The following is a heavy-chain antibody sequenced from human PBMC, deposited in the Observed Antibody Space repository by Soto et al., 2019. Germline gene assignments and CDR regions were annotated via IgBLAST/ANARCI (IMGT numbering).Heavy chain of an antibody. J-gene: IGHJ5*02. CDR1: GGSVNGYY. V-gene: IGHV4-34*01. Sequence: SETLSLTCAVYGGSVNGYYWNWVRQPPGNGLEWIGEINHTGGHHYNASLKSRVTMSLDTYTNQFSLRLSSVTAADTAIYYCATPKKVFALLLPPFHPWGQETQVTVSS. CDR2: INHTGGH. D-gene: IGHD2-21*01. CDR3: ATPKKVFALLLPPFHP.